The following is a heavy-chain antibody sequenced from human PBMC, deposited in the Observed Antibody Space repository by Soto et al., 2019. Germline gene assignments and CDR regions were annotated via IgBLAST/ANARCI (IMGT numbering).Heavy chain of an antibody. CDR3: AIDKEPYGKHPYYMDV. Sequence: GASVKVSCKASGYTFTSYGISWVRQAPGQGLEWMGWISAYNGNTNYAQKLQGRVTMTTDTSTSTAYMELRSLRSDDTAVYYCAIDKEPYGKHPYYMDVWSKGTTVTVSS. J-gene: IGHJ6*03. CDR2: ISAYNGNT. V-gene: IGHV1-18*01. CDR1: GYTFTSYG. D-gene: IGHD4-17*01.